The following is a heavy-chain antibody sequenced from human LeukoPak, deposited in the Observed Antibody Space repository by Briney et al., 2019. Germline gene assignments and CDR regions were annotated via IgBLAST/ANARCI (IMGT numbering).Heavy chain of an antibody. D-gene: IGHD1-26*01. Sequence: GGSLRLSCAASGFTFSSYGMHWVRQAPGKGLEWVAVIWSDGSNKYYADSVEGRFTISRDNSKNTLYPQTNSLRAEDTAVYYCARCRDSESYNLLRYWGQGTLVTVSS. CDR3: ARCRDSESYNLLRY. V-gene: IGHV3-33*01. J-gene: IGHJ4*02. CDR1: GFTFSSYG. CDR2: IWSDGSNK.